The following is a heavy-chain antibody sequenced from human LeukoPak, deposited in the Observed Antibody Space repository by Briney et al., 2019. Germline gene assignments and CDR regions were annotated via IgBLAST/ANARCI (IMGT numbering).Heavy chain of an antibody. D-gene: IGHD3-10*01. CDR3: ARDRSYYGSGSYHISPSFDY. CDR2: ISSSSSYI. J-gene: IGHJ4*02. Sequence: GGSLRLSCAASGFTFSSYSMNWVRQAPGKGLEWVSSISSSSSYIYYADSVKGRFTISRDNAKNSLYLQMNSLRAEDTAVYYCARDRSYYGSGSYHISPSFDYWGQGTLVTVSS. CDR1: GFTFSSYS. V-gene: IGHV3-21*01.